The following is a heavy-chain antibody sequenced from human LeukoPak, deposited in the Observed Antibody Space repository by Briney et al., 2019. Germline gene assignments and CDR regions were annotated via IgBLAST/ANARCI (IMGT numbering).Heavy chain of an antibody. Sequence: GRSLRLSCAASGFAFDDYAMHWVRQAPGKGLEWVSGISVNGHIDCADSVKGRFTISRDNAKNSLYLQMNSLRAEDTALYYCAKCRRCITTSCYTAFDYWGQGTLVTVSS. CDR2: ISVNGHI. V-gene: IGHV3-9*01. CDR3: AKCRRCITTSCYTAFDY. D-gene: IGHD2-2*02. CDR1: GFAFDDYA. J-gene: IGHJ4*02.